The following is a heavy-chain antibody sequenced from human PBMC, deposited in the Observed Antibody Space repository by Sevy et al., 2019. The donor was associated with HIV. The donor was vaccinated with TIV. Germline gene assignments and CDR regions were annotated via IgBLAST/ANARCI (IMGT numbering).Heavy chain of an antibody. CDR1: GFTFSTYG. Sequence: GGSLRLSCVASGFTFSTYGMHWVRQAPGKGLEWVAVIWDDGSNKEYVDSVKGRFTISRDNSKDTLYLQMNSLSAEDTAVYYCARENIAVAGIGYYFDHWGQGTLVTVSS. CDR2: IWDDGSNK. J-gene: IGHJ4*02. CDR3: ARENIAVAGIGYYFDH. V-gene: IGHV3-33*01. D-gene: IGHD6-19*01.